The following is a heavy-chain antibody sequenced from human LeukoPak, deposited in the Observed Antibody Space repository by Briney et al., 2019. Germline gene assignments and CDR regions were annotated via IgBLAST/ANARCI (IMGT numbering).Heavy chain of an antibody. J-gene: IGHJ5*02. V-gene: IGHV3-73*01. CDR3: TVPQSVGNWFGP. CDR2: IRGKGYSDPP. Sequence: PGGSQKLSCAPSVFIFRNSAIHGLRQAPGKGLEWVGRIRGKGYSDPPAYAASVKGRFTISRDDSKSTAFLQMNSLKAEDTAVYCCTVPQSVGNWFGPWGPGTLVTVSS. CDR1: VFIFRNSA. D-gene: IGHD2-2*01.